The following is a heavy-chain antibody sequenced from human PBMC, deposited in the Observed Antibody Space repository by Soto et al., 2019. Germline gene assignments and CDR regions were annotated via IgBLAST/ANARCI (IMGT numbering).Heavy chain of an antibody. V-gene: IGHV4-30-4*08. J-gene: IGHJ3*02. CDR3: ARESHYYDSSGLNDAFDI. CDR1: GASISSGGFY. Sequence: PSETLSLTCNVSGASISSGGFYWSWVRRLPGKGLEWIGDIYYRGTTYYNPSLQSRVTISVDTSKNQFSLKLSSVTAADTAVYYCARESHYYDSSGLNDAFDIWGQGTMVTVSS. CDR2: IYYRGTT. D-gene: IGHD3-22*01.